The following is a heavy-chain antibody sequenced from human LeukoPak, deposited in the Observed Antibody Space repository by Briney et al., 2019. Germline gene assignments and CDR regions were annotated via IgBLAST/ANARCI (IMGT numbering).Heavy chain of an antibody. CDR3: AKVRVGTAHFDY. Sequence: GGYLRLSCAASGFTFNSYSINWVRQAPGKGLEWVSAITGSGGSTYYADSVKGRFSISRDNSKNTLYLQMNSLRAEDTAVYYCAKVRVGTAHFDYWGQGTLVTVSS. V-gene: IGHV3-23*01. CDR2: ITGSGGST. CDR1: GFTFNSYS. J-gene: IGHJ4*02. D-gene: IGHD2-15*01.